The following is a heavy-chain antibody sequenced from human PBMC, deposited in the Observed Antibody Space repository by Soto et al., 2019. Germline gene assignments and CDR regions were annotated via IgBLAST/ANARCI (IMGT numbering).Heavy chain of an antibody. D-gene: IGHD1-7*01. CDR2: ITDSGGTT. Sequence: EVQLLESGGALVQPGGSLRLSCAASGFTFSSYAMSWVRQAPGKGLGWVSTITDSGGTTYYEDSVKGRFTISRDNSKNQQYMQMNSQRAEDTAVYYCAPGADRTKVRLGWGQGTLVTVSS. CDR3: APGADRTKVRLG. J-gene: IGHJ4*02. CDR1: GFTFSSYA. V-gene: IGHV3-23*01.